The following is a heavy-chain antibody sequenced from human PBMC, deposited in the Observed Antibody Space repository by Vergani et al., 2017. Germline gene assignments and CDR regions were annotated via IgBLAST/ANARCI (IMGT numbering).Heavy chain of an antibody. CDR3: AKDEVDTAMAY. CDR2: LSASDRRT. Sequence: EVQLLESGGDLVQPGGSLRLSCAASGFTFIMHAMSWVRQAPGKGLEWVSTLSASDRRTHYADSVKGRFTISRDISKNTLYLQMNSLRAEDTAVYYCAKDEVDTAMAYWGQGTLVTVSS. CDR1: GFTFIMHA. V-gene: IGHV3-23*01. D-gene: IGHD5-18*01. J-gene: IGHJ4*02.